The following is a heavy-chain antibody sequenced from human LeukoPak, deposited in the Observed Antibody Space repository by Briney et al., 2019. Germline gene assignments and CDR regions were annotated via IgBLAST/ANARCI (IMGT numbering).Heavy chain of an antibody. D-gene: IGHD2-15*01. V-gene: IGHV3-23*01. CDR1: GVTLTAYA. CDR3: AKILDAGGLDY. J-gene: IGHJ4*02. Sequence: GSLRPSCAPSGVTLTAYAMSWGRPPPGKGVEWGSSISGSGGVTYPAESVKARFSISRDNSQKLLYLQMNSLSAEVTAVYYGAKILDAGGLDYWGQGTQVTVSS. CDR2: ISGSGGVT.